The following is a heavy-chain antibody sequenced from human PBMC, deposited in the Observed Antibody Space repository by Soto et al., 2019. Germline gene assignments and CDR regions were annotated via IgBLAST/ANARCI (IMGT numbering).Heavy chain of an antibody. D-gene: IGHD3-22*01. Sequence: QVQLVQSGAEVKKPGASVKVSCKASGYTFTSYGISWVRQAPGQVLEWMGWISAYNGNTNYAQKLQGRVTMTTDTSTSTAYMELRSLRSDDTAVYYCARDFDYYDSSGPFDYWGQGTLVTVSS. CDR3: ARDFDYYDSSGPFDY. V-gene: IGHV1-18*01. J-gene: IGHJ4*02. CDR1: GYTFTSYG. CDR2: ISAYNGNT.